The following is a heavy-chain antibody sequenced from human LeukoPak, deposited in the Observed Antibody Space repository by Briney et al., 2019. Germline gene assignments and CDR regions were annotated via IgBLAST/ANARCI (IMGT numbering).Heavy chain of an antibody. CDR3: ARARGSSWYRGCYFDY. CDR2: IYYSGST. J-gene: IGHJ4*02. Sequence: PSETLSLTCTVSGGSISSYYWSWIRQPPGKGLEWIGYIYYSGSTNYNPSLKSRVTISVDTSKNQFSLKLSSVTAADTAVYYCARARGSSWYRGCYFDYWGQGTLVTVSS. CDR1: GGSISSYY. D-gene: IGHD6-13*01. V-gene: IGHV4-59*01.